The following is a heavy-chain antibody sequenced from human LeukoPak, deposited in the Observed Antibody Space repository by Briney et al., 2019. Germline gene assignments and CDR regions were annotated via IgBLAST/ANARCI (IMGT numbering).Heavy chain of an antibody. Sequence: GESLKISCKGSGYSFTSYWIGWVRQMPGKGLEWMWIIYAGDSDTRYSPSFQGQVTISADKSISTAYLQWSSLKASDTAMYYCARVRDYYDSSGYTTEFDPWGQGTLVTVSS. J-gene: IGHJ5*02. V-gene: IGHV5-51*01. CDR2: IYAGDSDT. CDR3: ARVRDYYDSSGYTTEFDP. CDR1: GYSFTSYW. D-gene: IGHD3-22*01.